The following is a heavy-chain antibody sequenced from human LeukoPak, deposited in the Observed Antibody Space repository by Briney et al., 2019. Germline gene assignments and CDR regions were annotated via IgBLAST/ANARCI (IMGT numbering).Heavy chain of an antibody. J-gene: IGHJ3*01. CDR2: IYYSGTT. CDR3: ARGPSRYSSGWYGGAFDV. Sequence: SETLSLTCTVSGGSISSYYWSWIRQAPGKGLEWIGYIYYSGTTSYNPSLKSRVTISEDTSTNQFSLRLSSVTAADTAVYYCARGPSRYSSGWYGGAFDVWGQGTKVAVSS. D-gene: IGHD6-19*01. CDR1: GGSISSYY. V-gene: IGHV4-59*01.